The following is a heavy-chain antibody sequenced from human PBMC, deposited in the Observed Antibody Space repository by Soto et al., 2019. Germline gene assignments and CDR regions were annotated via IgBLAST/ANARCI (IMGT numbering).Heavy chain of an antibody. J-gene: IGHJ6*02. CDR2: IYPGDSDT. V-gene: IGHV5-51*01. CDR3: ARHVPRVVVPAAMYYYYGMDV. CDR1: GYSFTSYW. Sequence: PGESLKISCKGSGYSFTSYWIGWVRQMPGKGLEWMGIIYPGDSDTRYSPSFQGQVTISADKSISTAYLQWSSLKASDTAMYYCARHVPRVVVPAAMYYYYGMDVWGQGTTVTVSS. D-gene: IGHD2-2*01.